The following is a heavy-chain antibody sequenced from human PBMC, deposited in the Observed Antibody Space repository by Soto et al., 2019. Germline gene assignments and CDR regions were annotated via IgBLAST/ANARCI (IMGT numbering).Heavy chain of an antibody. V-gene: IGHV4-30-4*01. J-gene: IGHJ6*02. CDR1: GGSISSGDYY. D-gene: IGHD4-17*01. Sequence: QVQLQESGPGLVKPSQTLSLTCTVSGGSISSGDYYWSWIRQPPGKGLGWIGYIYYSGSTYYNPALKSRVTISVDTSKNLFSLKLSSVTAADTAVYYCASHDYAHYGIDVWGQGTTVTVSS. CDR2: IYYSGST. CDR3: ASHDYAHYGIDV.